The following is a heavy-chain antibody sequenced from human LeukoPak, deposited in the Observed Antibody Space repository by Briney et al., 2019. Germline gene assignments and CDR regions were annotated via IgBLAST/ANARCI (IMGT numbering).Heavy chain of an antibody. J-gene: IGHJ5*02. Sequence: ASVKVSCKTSGYSFTDYYMHWVRQAPGQGLEWMGWINPNSGGTSSAQKFQGRVTMTRDTSITTVYMEVSWLTSDDTAIYYCARADRLHGGPYLVGPWGQGTLVTVSS. CDR1: GYSFTDYY. CDR2: INPNSGGT. V-gene: IGHV1-2*02. D-gene: IGHD3-16*01. CDR3: ARADRLHGGPYLVGP.